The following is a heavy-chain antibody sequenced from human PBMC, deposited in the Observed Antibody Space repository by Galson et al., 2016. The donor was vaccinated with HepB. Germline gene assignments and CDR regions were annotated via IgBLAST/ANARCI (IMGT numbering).Heavy chain of an antibody. D-gene: IGHD3-22*01. CDR3: ARVSRNFYFESSGYGYYYYMDV. CDR1: GDSISSGFDS. J-gene: IGHJ6*03. V-gene: IGHV4-39*01. Sequence: ETLSLTCSVSGDSISSGFDSWGWIRQPPGKGLQWIGTIYYNGSTYYNPSLKSRATTSVDTSKNQFSLKLSSVTAADTAVYYCARVSRNFYFESSGYGYYYYMDVGGKGTRSPSP. CDR2: IYYNGST.